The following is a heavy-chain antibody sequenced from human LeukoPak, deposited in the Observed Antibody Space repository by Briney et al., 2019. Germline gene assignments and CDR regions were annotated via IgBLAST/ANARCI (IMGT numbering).Heavy chain of an antibody. CDR3: ARDQDKWELWY. D-gene: IGHD1-26*01. CDR1: GYSISSGYY. J-gene: IGHJ4*02. CDR2: IYHSGST. V-gene: IGHV4-38-2*02. Sequence: SETLSPTCTVSGYSISSGYYWGWIRQPPGKGLEWIGSIYHSGSTYYNPSLKSRVTISVDTSKNQFSLKLSSVTAADTAVYYCARDQDKWELWYWGQGTLVTVSS.